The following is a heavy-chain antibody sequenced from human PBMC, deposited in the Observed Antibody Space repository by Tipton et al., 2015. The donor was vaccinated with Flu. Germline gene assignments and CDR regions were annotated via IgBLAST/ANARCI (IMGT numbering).Heavy chain of an antibody. V-gene: IGHV3-48*03. CDR2: ISSTGNTI. D-gene: IGHD7-27*01. J-gene: IGHJ4*02. Sequence: GSLRLSCSASGFTFSRYGMNWVRQAPGKGLEWVSYISSTGNTISYADSVRGRFTISRDNAKNSLYLQLNSLRADDTAIYYCATLTGDDYWGQGIVVTVSS. CDR3: ATLTGDDY. CDR1: GFTFSRYG.